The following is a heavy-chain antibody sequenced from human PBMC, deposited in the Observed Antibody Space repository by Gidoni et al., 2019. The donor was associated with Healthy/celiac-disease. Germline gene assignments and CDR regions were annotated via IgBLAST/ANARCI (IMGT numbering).Heavy chain of an antibody. J-gene: IGHJ2*01. V-gene: IGHV2-5*02. CDR3: AHLQINDYGDRLYFDL. Sequence: QITLKESGPTLVKPPQTLTLTFTFSGFSPTTSGVGVGWIQQPPGKALEWLALIYWDDDKRFSPSLKSRLTITKDTSRNQVVLTMTNMEPVDTATYYCAHLQINDYGDRLYFDLWGRGTLVTVSS. CDR2: IYWDDDK. CDR1: GFSPTTSGVG. D-gene: IGHD4-17*01.